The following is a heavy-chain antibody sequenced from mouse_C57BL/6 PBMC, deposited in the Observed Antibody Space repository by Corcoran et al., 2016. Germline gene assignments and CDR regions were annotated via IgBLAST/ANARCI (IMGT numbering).Heavy chain of an antibody. V-gene: IGHV9-3*01. Sequence: QIQLVQSGPELKKPGETVKISCKASGYTFTTYGMSWVKQAPGKGLKWMGWINTYSGVPPYADDFKGRFAFSLETSASTAYLQINNLKNEDTATYFCARTGYGSSYFDYWGQGTTLTVSS. CDR3: ARTGYGSSYFDY. CDR2: INTYSGVP. J-gene: IGHJ2*01. D-gene: IGHD1-1*01. CDR1: GYTFTTYG.